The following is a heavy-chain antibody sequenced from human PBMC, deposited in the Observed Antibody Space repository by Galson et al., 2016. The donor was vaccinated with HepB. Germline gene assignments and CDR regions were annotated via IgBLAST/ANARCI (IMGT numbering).Heavy chain of an antibody. J-gene: IGHJ4*02. Sequence: SVKVSCKASGFSFTNYAFHWVRQASGQGPQWLGWINACNGEAKYSQVFQDRVTISRDTSATTVYMEVTSLTSEDTAVYYCAREGPIIGTLNYWGQGTLVTVTS. CDR1: GFSFTNYA. CDR2: INACNGEA. V-gene: IGHV1-3*03. CDR3: AREGPIIGTLNY. D-gene: IGHD1-7*01.